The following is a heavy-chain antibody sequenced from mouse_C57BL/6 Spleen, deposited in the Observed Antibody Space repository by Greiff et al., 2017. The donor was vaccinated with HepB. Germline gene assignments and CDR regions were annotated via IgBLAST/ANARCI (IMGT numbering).Heavy chain of an antibody. D-gene: IGHD1-1*01. J-gene: IGHJ2*01. Sequence: EVKLMESGGGLVKPGGSLKLSCAASGFTFSSYAMSWVRQTPEKRLEWVATISDGGSYTYYPDNVKGRFTISRDNAKNNLYLQMSHLKSEDTAMYYCARDHYYGSGYFDYWGQGTTLTVSS. CDR1: GFTFSSYA. CDR3: ARDHYYGSGYFDY. V-gene: IGHV5-4*01. CDR2: ISDGGSYT.